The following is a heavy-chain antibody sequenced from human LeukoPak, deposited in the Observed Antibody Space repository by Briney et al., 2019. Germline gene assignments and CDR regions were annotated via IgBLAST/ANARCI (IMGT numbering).Heavy chain of an antibody. J-gene: IGHJ3*02. D-gene: IGHD1-1*01. V-gene: IGHV3-15*01. Sequence: PGGSLRLSCAASGFTFSNAWMSWVRQAPGKGLEWVGRIKSKTDGGTTDYAAPVKGRFTISRDDSKNTLYLQMNSLKTEDTAVYYCTTDRTRTVSDAFDIWGQGTMVTVSS. CDR1: GFTFSNAW. CDR2: IKSKTDGGTT. CDR3: TTDRTRTVSDAFDI.